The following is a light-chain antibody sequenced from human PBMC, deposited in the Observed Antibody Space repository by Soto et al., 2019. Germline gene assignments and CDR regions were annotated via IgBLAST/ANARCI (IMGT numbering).Light chain of an antibody. V-gene: IGKV3-15*01. CDR3: QQYNNWPLT. CDR1: QSINNN. CDR2: GAS. Sequence: EIVMTQSPATLSVSPGERATLSCRASQSINNNLAWYQQKPGRGPRLLIYGASSRATGIPARFSGSGSGTGFTLTISSLQSEDFAIYYCQQYNNWPLTFGGGTKVEIK. J-gene: IGKJ4*01.